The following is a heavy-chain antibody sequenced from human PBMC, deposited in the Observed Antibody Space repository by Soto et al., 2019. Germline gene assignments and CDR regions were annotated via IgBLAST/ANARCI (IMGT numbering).Heavy chain of an antibody. CDR3: LSWRYGSQIH. CDR1: GFIVSSNY. CDR2: LYSGGAT. J-gene: IGHJ4*02. Sequence: EVRLVESGGGLVQPGGSLRLSCAASGFIVSSNYMTWVRQAPGKGLEWVSLLYSGGATHYAASVKGRFTISSHSSQNTLFLQLNSLRTEDTATYYGLSWRYGSQIHWGQGTKFTVSS. V-gene: IGHV3-53*04. D-gene: IGHD3-10*01.